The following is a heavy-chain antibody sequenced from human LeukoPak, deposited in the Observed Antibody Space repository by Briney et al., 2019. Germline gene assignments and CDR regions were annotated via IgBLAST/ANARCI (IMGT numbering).Heavy chain of an antibody. D-gene: IGHD5-12*01. CDR3: ARTVATIFRGFDY. J-gene: IGHJ4*02. Sequence: SVKISCKTSGGTFSSYSISSVRHDPGQGLQWMGGIIPLVDTATYAHKFQGRVATTPDESTSTAYVELSSLRSEDTAVYYCARTVATIFRGFDYWGQGTLVTVSS. V-gene: IGHV1-69*13. CDR1: GGTFSSYS. CDR2: IIPLVDTA.